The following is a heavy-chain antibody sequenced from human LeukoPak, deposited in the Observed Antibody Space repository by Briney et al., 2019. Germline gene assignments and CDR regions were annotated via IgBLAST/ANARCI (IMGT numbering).Heavy chain of an antibody. D-gene: IGHD2-15*01. Sequence: GGSLRLSCTASGFTFGDYAMSWFRQAPGKGLEWVGFIRSKAYGGTTEYAASVKGRFTISRDDSKSIAYLQMNSLRTEDTAVYYCTRAVDSVVVAATVPDYWGQGTLVTVSS. CDR3: TRAVDSVVVAATVPDY. CDR1: GFTFGDYA. J-gene: IGHJ4*02. CDR2: IRSKAYGGTT. V-gene: IGHV3-49*03.